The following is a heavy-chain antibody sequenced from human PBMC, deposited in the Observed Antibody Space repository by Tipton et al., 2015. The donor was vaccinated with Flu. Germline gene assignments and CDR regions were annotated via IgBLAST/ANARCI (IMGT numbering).Heavy chain of an antibody. CDR2: VSWSSGKI. CDR3: AKDRGGVAGTGVDS. Sequence: SLRLSCAASGFIFDDYAMHWVRQAPGKGLEWVSGVSWSSGKIAYADSVQGRFTIFRDNAKNSLYLQMNSLTTEDTALYYCAKDRGGVAGTGVDSWGQGTLVAVSS. V-gene: IGHV3-9*01. D-gene: IGHD6-19*01. J-gene: IGHJ4*02. CDR1: GFIFDDYA.